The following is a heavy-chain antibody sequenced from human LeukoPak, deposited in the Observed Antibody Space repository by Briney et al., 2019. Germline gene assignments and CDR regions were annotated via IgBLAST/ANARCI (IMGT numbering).Heavy chain of an antibody. V-gene: IGHV3-7*01. CDR2: VKQDGSQK. CDR1: GITFSNYW. Sequence: GGSLRLSCAASGITFSNYWMSWVRQAPGKGLEWVANVKQDGSQKYYADSVKGRFTISRDNAKNSLYLQMNSLRAEDTAVYFCASGPQWEGAAWAHSFDIWGQGTMVTVSS. J-gene: IGHJ3*02. D-gene: IGHD1-26*01. CDR3: ASGPQWEGAAWAHSFDI.